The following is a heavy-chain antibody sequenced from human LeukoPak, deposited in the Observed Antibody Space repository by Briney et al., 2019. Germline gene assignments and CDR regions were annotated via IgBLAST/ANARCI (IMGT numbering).Heavy chain of an antibody. CDR2: INPNSGGT. CDR3: ARDLSRMDTAMDYYYYYAMDV. CDR1: GYTFTGYY. J-gene: IGHJ6*02. V-gene: IGHV1-2*02. D-gene: IGHD5-18*01. Sequence: ASVKVSCKASGYTFTGYYMHWVRQAPGQGLEWMGWINPNSGGTNYAQKFQGRVTMTRDTSISTAYMELSRLRSDDTAVYYCARDLSRMDTAMDYYYYYAMDVWGQGTTVTVSS.